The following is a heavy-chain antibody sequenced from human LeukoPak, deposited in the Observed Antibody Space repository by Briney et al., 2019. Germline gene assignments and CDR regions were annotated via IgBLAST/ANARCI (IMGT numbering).Heavy chain of an antibody. V-gene: IGHV3-30*03. J-gene: IGHJ1*01. CDR3: ARPSRPYRSSEYFQH. CDR2: TSYDGSNK. D-gene: IGHD6-13*01. Sequence: PGRSLRLSCAASGFTFSSYGIHWVRQAPGKGLEWVAATSYDGSNKHYADSVKGRFIISRDNSKNTVYLQMDSLRAEDTAVYYCARPSRPYRSSEYFQHWGQGTLVIVSS. CDR1: GFTFSSYG.